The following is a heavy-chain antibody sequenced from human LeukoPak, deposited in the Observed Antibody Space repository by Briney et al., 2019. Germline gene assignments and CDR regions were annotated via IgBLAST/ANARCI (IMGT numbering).Heavy chain of an antibody. V-gene: IGHV4-39*07. CDR1: GGSISSRSCS. Sequence: PSQTLSLTCTVSGGSISSRSCSRGWIRQPPGKGLEWIGSDLYSGTTHYSPSLRGRVSISLDTSKNQFSLKLTSVTAADTAVYYCVSLSESVGWNYYYGMDVWGQGTTVIVSS. J-gene: IGHJ6*02. CDR3: VSLSESVGWNYYYGMDV. D-gene: IGHD1-26*01. CDR2: DLYSGTT.